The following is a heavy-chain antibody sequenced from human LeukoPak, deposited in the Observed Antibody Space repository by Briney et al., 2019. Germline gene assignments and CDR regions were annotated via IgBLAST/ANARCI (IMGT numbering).Heavy chain of an antibody. CDR1: GGSISSGGYS. D-gene: IGHD5-18*01. Sequence: SQTLSLTCAVSGGSISSGGYSWSWIRPPPGKGLEWIGYIYHSGSTYYNPYLKSRVTISVDRSKNQFSLKLSSVTAADTAVYYCARDQYGSYGYVGYFDYWGQGTLVTVSS. CDR2: IYHSGST. CDR3: ARDQYGSYGYVGYFDY. J-gene: IGHJ4*02. V-gene: IGHV4-30-2*01.